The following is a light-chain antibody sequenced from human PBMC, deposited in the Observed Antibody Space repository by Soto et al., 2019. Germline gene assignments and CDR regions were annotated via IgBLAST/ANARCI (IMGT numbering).Light chain of an antibody. V-gene: IGKV3-20*01. J-gene: IGKJ1*01. CDR2: SAS. CDR1: QSVSRSY. CDR3: PQYGSTPWT. Sequence: EIVLTQSPGTLSLSPGERATLSCRASQSVSRSYLAWYQQKPGQAPRLLIYSASSRATGIPDRFSGSESGTDLTLTISRLEPEDFAVYYCPQYGSTPWTFGQGTKVAIQ.